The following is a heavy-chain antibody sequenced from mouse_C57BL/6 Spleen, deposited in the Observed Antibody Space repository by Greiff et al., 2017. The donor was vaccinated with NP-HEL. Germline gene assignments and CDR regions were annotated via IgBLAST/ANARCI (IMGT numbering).Heavy chain of an antibody. V-gene: IGHV1-50*01. D-gene: IGHD3-2*02. CDR3: AGRAAQATLTY. CDR2: IDPSDSYT. CDR1: GYTFTSYW. J-gene: IGHJ3*01. Sequence: VQLQQPGAELVKPGASVKLSCKASGYTFTSYWMQWVKQRPGQGLEWIGEIDPSDSYTNSNQKFKGKATLTVDTSSSTASMQLSSLTSEDSAVYYCAGRAAQATLTYWGQGTLVTVSA.